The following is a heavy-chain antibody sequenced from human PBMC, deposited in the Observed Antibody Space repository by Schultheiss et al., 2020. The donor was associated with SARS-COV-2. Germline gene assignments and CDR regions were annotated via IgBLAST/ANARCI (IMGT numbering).Heavy chain of an antibody. Sequence: SETLSLTCTVSGGSVSNYYWSWIRQPPGRGLEWIGYIHYNGNTNHNPSLKSRVTLSVDTSKNQFSLKLSSVTAADTAVYYCAREVTGYSGDWFDPWGQGTLVTVSS. D-gene: IGHD3-9*01. J-gene: IGHJ5*02. V-gene: IGHV4-59*02. CDR2: IHYNGNT. CDR3: AREVTGYSGDWFDP. CDR1: GGSVSNYY.